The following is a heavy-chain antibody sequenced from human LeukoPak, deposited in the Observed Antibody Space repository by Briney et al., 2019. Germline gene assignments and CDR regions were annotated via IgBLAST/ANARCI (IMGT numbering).Heavy chain of an antibody. Sequence: SETLSLTCAVYGGSFSGYYWSWIRQPPGKGLEWIGEINHSGSTNYNPSLKSRVTISVDTSKNQFSLKLRSVTAADTAVYYCARSAIWPIAARRYSFDSWGQGTLVTVSS. CDR1: GGSFSGYY. D-gene: IGHD6-6*01. J-gene: IGHJ4*02. V-gene: IGHV4-34*01. CDR2: INHSGST. CDR3: ARSAIWPIAARRYSFDS.